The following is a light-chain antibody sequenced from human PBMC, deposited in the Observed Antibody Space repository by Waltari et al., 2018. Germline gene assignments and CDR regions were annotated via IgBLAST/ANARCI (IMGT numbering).Light chain of an antibody. Sequence: DIQMTQSPSTLSASVGDRVTITCRASQSITNWLAWYQQKPGKAPKLLIYKASNLESGVPSRFSGSGSGTEFTLTISSLQPDDCATYYCQQYDKYWTFGQGSKVEI. CDR3: QQYDKYWT. CDR2: KAS. CDR1: QSITNW. J-gene: IGKJ1*01. V-gene: IGKV1-5*03.